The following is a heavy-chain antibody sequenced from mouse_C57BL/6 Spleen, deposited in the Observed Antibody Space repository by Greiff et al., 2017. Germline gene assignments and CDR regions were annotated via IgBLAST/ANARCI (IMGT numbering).Heavy chain of an antibody. D-gene: IGHD4-1*01. V-gene: IGHV1-78*01. CDR3: ARDSHLGRETMDY. J-gene: IGHJ4*01. CDR1: GYTFTDHT. CDR2: IYPRDGST. Sequence: VMLVESDAELVKPGASVKISCKVSGYTFTDHTIHWMKQRPEQGLEWIGYIYPRDGSTKYNEKFKGKATLTADKSSSTAYMQLNSLTSEDSAVYFCARDSHLGRETMDYWGQGTSVTVSS.